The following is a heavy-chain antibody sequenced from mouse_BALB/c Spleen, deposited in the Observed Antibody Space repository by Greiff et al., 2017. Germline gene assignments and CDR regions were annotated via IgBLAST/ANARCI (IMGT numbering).Heavy chain of an antibody. CDR1: GYSFTGYT. Sequence: EVQLQQSGPELVKPGASMKISCKASGYSFTGYTMNWVKQSHGKNLEWIGLINPYNDGTKYNEKFKGKATLTSDKSSSTAYMELSSLTSEDSAVYYCAREGITTVVATRYAMDYWGQGTSVTVSS. D-gene: IGHD1-1*01. CDR3: AREGITTVVATRYAMDY. CDR2: INPYNDGT. V-gene: IGHV1-14*01. J-gene: IGHJ4*01.